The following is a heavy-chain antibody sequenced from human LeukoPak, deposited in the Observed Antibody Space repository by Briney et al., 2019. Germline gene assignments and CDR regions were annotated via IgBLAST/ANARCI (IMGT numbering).Heavy chain of an antibody. J-gene: IGHJ4*02. CDR2: IHYSGST. CDR1: GGSISSYY. D-gene: IGHD3-10*01. Sequence: SETLSLTCTVSGGSISSYYWSWIRQPPGKGLEWIGYIHYSGSTNYNPSLKSRVTISVDTSKNQFSLKLSSVTAADTAVYYRARDSSIDYGSGFVYDYWGQGTLVTVSS. CDR3: ARDSSIDYGSGFVYDY. V-gene: IGHV4-59*01.